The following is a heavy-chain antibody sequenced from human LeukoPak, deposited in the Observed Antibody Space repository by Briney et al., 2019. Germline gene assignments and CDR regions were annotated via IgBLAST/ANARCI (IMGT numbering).Heavy chain of an antibody. V-gene: IGHV1-69*06. CDR1: GGTFSSYA. CDR2: IIPIFGTA. Sequence: SVKVSCKASGGTFSSYAISWVRQAPGQGLEWMGGIIPIFGTANYAQKFQGRVTITADKSTSTAYMELSSLRSEGTAVYHCARGGYYDILTGYGMDVWGKGTTVTVSS. CDR3: ARGGYYDILTGYGMDV. J-gene: IGHJ6*04. D-gene: IGHD3-9*01.